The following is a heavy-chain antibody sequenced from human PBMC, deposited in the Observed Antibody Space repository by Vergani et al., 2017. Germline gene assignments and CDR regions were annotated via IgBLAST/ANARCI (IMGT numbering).Heavy chain of an antibody. CDR3: ARDRALERRGSWFDP. D-gene: IGHD1-1*01. CDR2: ISAYNGNT. CDR1: GYTFTSYG. Sequence: QVQLVQSGAEVKKPGASVKVSCKASGYTFTSYGISWVRQAPGQGLEWMGWISAYNGNTNYAQKLPGRVTMTTDTTTSTADRELRSLRSDDTAVYYGARDRALERRGSWFDPWGQGTLVTVSS. V-gene: IGHV1-18*01. J-gene: IGHJ5*02.